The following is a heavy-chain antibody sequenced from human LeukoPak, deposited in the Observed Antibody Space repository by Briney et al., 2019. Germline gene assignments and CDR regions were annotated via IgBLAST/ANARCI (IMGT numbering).Heavy chain of an antibody. CDR3: ARERTPGSGYGVDY. CDR2: INPNSGGT. CDR1: GYTFTGYY. J-gene: IGHJ4*02. Sequence: ASVKVSCKASGYTFTGYYMHWVRQAPGQGLEWMGWINPNSGGTNYAQKFQGRVTMTRDTSISTAYMELSRLRSDDTAVYYCARERTPGSGYGVDYWGQGTVVTVSS. D-gene: IGHD6-25*01. V-gene: IGHV1-2*02.